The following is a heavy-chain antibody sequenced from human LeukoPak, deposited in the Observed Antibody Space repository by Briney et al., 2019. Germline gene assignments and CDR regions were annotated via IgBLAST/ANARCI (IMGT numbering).Heavy chain of an antibody. Sequence: PSETLSLTCAVFGDSISSSNWWSWVRQPPGKGLEWIASIYYSGSTYYNPSLKSRVTISVDTSRNQLSLKLSSVTAADTAVYYCASLAVAGLSEGYWGQGTLVIVSS. CDR3: ASLAVAGLSEGY. V-gene: IGHV4-39*01. D-gene: IGHD6-19*01. CDR2: IYYSGST. CDR1: GDSISSSNW. J-gene: IGHJ4*02.